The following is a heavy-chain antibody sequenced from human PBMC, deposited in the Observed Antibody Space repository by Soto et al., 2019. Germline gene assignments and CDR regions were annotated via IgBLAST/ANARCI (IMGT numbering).Heavy chain of an antibody. D-gene: IGHD5-12*01. J-gene: IGHJ4*02. V-gene: IGHV3-30*18. CDR2: MSYDGVNK. CDR3: AKDQGGYLSVFDY. CDR1: GFPFSTYG. Sequence: QVQLVESGGGVVQPGRSLRLSCAASGFPFSTYGMHWVCQAPGKGLEWVAVMSYDGVNKYYADSVKGRFTISRDSSKNTLYLQMDSLRAEDTAFYYCAKDQGGYLSVFDYWGQGTLVTVSS.